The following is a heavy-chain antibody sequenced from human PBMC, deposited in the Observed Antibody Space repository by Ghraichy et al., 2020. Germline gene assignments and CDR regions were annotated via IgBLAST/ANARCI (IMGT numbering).Heavy chain of an antibody. J-gene: IGHJ4*02. CDR1: GFTFSSYG. CDR2: IWYDGSNK. V-gene: IGHV3-33*01. CDR3: ARDKHSSSSSFDY. D-gene: IGHD6-6*01. Sequence: GGSLRLSCAASGFTFSSYGMHWVRQAPGKGLEWVAVIWYDGSNKYYADSVKGRFTISRDNSKNTLYLQMNSLRAEDTAVYYCARDKHSSSSSFDYWGQGTLVTVSS.